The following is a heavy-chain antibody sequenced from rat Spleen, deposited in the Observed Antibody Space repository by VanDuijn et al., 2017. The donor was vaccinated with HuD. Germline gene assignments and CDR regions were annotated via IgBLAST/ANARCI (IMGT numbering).Heavy chain of an antibody. V-gene: IGHV5-29*01. CDR2: ISSSGGDT. Sequence: EVQLVESGGGLVQPGRSLRLSCAASGFTFTNYGMAWVRQGTTKGPEWVATISSSGGDTYYRDSVKGRFTISRDEAKSTLHLQMDSLRSEDTATYYCASHNSGYFDYWGQGVMVTVSS. CDR3: ASHNSGYFDY. J-gene: IGHJ2*01. D-gene: IGHD4-3*01. CDR1: GFTFTNYG.